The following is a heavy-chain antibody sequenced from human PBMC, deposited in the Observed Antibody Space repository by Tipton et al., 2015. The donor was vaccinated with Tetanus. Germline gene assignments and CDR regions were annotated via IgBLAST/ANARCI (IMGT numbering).Heavy chain of an antibody. J-gene: IGHJ6*03. D-gene: IGHD4-17*01. CDR1: GGSVSSGSYY. CDR3: ARRLSGDPHYYTDV. V-gene: IGHV4-39*01. CDR2: IYYGGSA. Sequence: TLSLTCTISGGSVSSGSYYWGWIRQPPGKGLEWIGNIYYGGSAYYNPSLKGRVSISVDTSKNHFSLEVNSVTAADTAVYYCARRLSGDPHYYTDVWGKGATVTVSS.